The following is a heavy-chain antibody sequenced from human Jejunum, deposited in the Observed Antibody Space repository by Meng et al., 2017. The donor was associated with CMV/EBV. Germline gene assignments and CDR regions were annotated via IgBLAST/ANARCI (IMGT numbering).Heavy chain of an antibody. J-gene: IGHJ4*02. V-gene: IGHV3-7*01. Sequence: CAASEFNCRNYWMTWVRQAPGKGLEWVANIKEDGSEMYYVDSVKGRFTISRDNTKNSLYLQMISLRAEDTAVYYCARDGGRKEDYWGQGTLVTVSS. CDR2: IKEDGSEM. CDR3: ARDGGRKEDY. CDR1: EFNCRNYW. D-gene: IGHD3-16*01.